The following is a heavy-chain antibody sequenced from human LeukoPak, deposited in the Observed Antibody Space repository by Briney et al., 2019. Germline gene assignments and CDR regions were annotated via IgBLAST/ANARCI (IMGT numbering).Heavy chain of an antibody. J-gene: IGHJ4*02. CDR1: GHSLSGYY. V-gene: IGHV4-34*01. D-gene: IGHD5-12*01. Sequence: SETLSLACAVYGHSLSGYYWSWVRQPPGKGLEWVGEINHSGSTNYNPSLKSRFTISVDTSKNQFSRKLSSETAADTSVYYCATVKYSCYDQWGGGTLAAASS. CDR3: ATVKYSCYDQ. CDR2: INHSGST.